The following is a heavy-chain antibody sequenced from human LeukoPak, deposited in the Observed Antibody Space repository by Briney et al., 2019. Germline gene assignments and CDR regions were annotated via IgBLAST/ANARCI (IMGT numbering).Heavy chain of an antibody. CDR1: GFTFDDYA. V-gene: IGHV3-9*03. Sequence: GGSLRLSCAASGFTFDDYAMHWVRQAPGKGLECVSGISWNSGSIVYAVSVKGRFTISRDNDKNSLYLQMYSLRAEDMALYYCAKDISRYYYGSGIDYWGQGTLVTVSS. CDR3: AKDISRYYYGSGIDY. J-gene: IGHJ4*02. D-gene: IGHD3-10*01. CDR2: ISWNSGSI.